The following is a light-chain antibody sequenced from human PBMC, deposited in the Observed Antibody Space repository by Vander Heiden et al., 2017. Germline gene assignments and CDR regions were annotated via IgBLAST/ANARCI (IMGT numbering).Light chain of an antibody. CDR1: SSDVGSYNL. CDR3: CSYARSSTSYVV. Sequence: QSALPQPASVPGSPGQSITISCTGTSSDVGSYNLVSWYQQHPGKAPKLMIYEGSKRPSGVSNRFSGSKSGNTASLTISGLQAEDEADYYCCSYARSSTSYVVFGGGTKLTVL. CDR2: EGS. J-gene: IGLJ2*01. V-gene: IGLV2-23*01.